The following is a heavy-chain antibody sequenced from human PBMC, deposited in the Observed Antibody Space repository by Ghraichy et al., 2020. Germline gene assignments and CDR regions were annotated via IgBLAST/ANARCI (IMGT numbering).Heavy chain of an antibody. V-gene: IGHV3-53*01. CDR2: IYSYSDDDKI. J-gene: IGHJ3*01. D-gene: IGHD4/OR15-4a*01. CDR3: AREGAWDAFDL. CDR1: GFSVTSNY. Sequence: GESLNISCAASGFSVTSNYMSWVRQAPGKGLEWVSVIYSYSDDDKIYYAESVMGRFIISRDYSKNRLFLQMNSLRVEDTAVYYCAREGAWDAFDLWGQGTMVTVSS.